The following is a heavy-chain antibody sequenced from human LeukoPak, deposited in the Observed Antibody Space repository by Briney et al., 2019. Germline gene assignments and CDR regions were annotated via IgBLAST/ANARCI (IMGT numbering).Heavy chain of an antibody. CDR2: INPDGSST. V-gene: IGHV3-74*01. D-gene: IGHD5-24*01. CDR3: VRDGEGGYNPLDY. J-gene: IGHJ4*02. Sequence: GGSLRLSCAASGFTFSSYWMHWVRQTPGKGLGWVSRINPDGSSTTYADSVKGRFTISRDNAKNTLYLQMNSLRVEDTAVYYCVRDGEGGYNPLDYWGQGTLVTVSS. CDR1: GFTFSSYW.